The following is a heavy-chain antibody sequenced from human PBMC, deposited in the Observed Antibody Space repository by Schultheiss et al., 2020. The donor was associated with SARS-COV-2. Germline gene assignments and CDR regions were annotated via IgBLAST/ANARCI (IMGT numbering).Heavy chain of an antibody. J-gene: IGHJ4*02. V-gene: IGHV3-33*06. CDR3: AKDGMIESY. CDR1: GFTFSSYG. Sequence: GESLKISCAASGFTFSSYGMHWVRQAPGKGLEWVAVIWYDGSNKYYADSVKGRFTISRDNSKNTLYLQMNSLRAEDTAVYYCAKDGMIESYWGKGTLVTVSS. CDR2: IWYDGSNK. D-gene: IGHD3-22*01.